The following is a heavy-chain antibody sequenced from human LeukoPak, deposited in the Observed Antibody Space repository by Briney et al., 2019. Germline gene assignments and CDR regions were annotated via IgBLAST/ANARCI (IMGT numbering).Heavy chain of an antibody. Sequence: RGESLQISCKGSGYRFTSYWISWVRQLPGKGLEWMGRIDPSDSYTNYSPSFQGHVTISADKSISTAYLQWSSLKASDTAMYYCATGSYSSSWYWFDPWGQGTLVTVSS. CDR3: ATGSYSSSWYWFDP. D-gene: IGHD6-13*01. CDR2: IDPSDSYT. J-gene: IGHJ5*02. V-gene: IGHV5-10-1*01. CDR1: GYRFTSYW.